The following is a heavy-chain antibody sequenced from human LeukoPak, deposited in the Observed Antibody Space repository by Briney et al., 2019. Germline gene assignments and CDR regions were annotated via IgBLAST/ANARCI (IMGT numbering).Heavy chain of an antibody. J-gene: IGHJ4*02. CDR1: GFTSSSYS. CDR3: ARASAGAVAGSVFDY. V-gene: IGHV3-21*01. D-gene: IGHD6-19*01. CDR2: ISSSSSFI. Sequence: GGSLRLSCAASGFTSSSYSMNWVRQAPGKGLEWVSSISSSSSFIYYADSVKGRFTISRDNAENSLYLQMNSLRAEDTAVYYCARASAGAVAGSVFDYWGQGTLVTVSS.